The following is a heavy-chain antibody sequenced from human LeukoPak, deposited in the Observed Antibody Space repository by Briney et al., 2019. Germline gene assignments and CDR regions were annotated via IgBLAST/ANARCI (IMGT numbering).Heavy chain of an antibody. V-gene: IGHV3-11*01. J-gene: IGHJ6*02. CDR1: GFTFSDYY. CDR2: ISSSGSTI. D-gene: IGHD4-17*01. CDR3: ARDDAATVTNYYYYGMDV. Sequence: SGGSLRLSCAASGFTFSDYYMRWIRQAPGKGLEWVSYISSSGSTIYYADSVKGRFTISRDNAKNSLYLQMNSLRAEDTAVYYCARDDAATVTNYYYYGMDVWGQGTTVTVSS.